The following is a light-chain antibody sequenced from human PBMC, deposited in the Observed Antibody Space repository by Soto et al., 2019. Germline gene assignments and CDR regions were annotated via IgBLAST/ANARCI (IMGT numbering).Light chain of an antibody. J-gene: IGLJ1*01. Sequence: QSALAQPASVSGSPGQSTIISCTGSSSDVGGYNYVSWYQQHPGKAPKFLIYEVDNRASGVSDRFSGSKSGITASLTISGLQAEDEAAYYRSSYTSGNTLVFGTGIQVT. CDR1: SSDVGGYNY. CDR3: SSYTSGNTLV. CDR2: EVD. V-gene: IGLV2-14*01.